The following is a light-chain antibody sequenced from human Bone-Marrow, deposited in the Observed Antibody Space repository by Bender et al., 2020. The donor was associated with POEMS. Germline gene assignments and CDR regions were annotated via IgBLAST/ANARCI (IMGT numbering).Light chain of an antibody. CDR3: QSYDSDLNGWV. Sequence: QSLLTQPPSASGTPGQRVTISCSGSTSNIGDNPVNWYQQFPGTAPKLLISNNDQRPSGVPDRFSGSKSGTSASLAISGLQSEDEAAYFCQSYDSDLNGWVFGGGTKLTVL. V-gene: IGLV1-44*01. CDR2: NND. J-gene: IGLJ3*02. CDR1: TSNIGDNP.